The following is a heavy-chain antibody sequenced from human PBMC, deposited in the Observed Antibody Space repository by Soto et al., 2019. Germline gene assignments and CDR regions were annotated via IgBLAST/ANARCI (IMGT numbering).Heavy chain of an antibody. CDR2: LSDSGGSI. CDR3: AREYSSGWKTFDY. J-gene: IGHJ4*02. CDR1: GFTFSSHA. D-gene: IGHD6-19*01. V-gene: IGHV3-23*01. Sequence: GSLRLSCTASGFTFSSHAMTWVRQAPGKGLEWVSGLSDSGGSIYYADSVKGRFTISRDNSMNTLYLQMNSLRAEDTAVYYCAREYSSGWKTFDYWGQGTLVTVSS.